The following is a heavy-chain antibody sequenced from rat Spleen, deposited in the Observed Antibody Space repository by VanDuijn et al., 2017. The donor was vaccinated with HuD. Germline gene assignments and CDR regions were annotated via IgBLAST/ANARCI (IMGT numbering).Heavy chain of an antibody. D-gene: IGHD4-3*01. CDR2: ISYSGST. Sequence: EVKLQESGPGLVKPSQSLSLTCSVTGYFISSSYWGWIRKFPGNKLEWIGHISYSGSTSYNPSLKSPISITRDTSKNQFFLHLNSVTTEDTATYYCARYIGNNSGFAYWGKCTLVTVSS. J-gene: IGHJ3*01. V-gene: IGHV3-1*01. CDR1: GYFISSSY. CDR3: ARYIGNNSGFAY.